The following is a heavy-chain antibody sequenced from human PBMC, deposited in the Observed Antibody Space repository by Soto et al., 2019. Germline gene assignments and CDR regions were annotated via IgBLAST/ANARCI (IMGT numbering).Heavy chain of an antibody. CDR1: GFTFSSYG. J-gene: IGHJ3*02. Sequence: PGGSLRLSCAPSGFTFSSYGMHWARQAPGKGLEWVEVIWYDGSNKVYADSVKGRFTISRDNSKNTLYLQMNSLRAEDTAVYYCARDLSGDYGALDTWGQGTMVTVSS. D-gene: IGHD4-17*01. CDR3: ARDLSGDYGALDT. CDR2: IWYDGSNK. V-gene: IGHV3-33*01.